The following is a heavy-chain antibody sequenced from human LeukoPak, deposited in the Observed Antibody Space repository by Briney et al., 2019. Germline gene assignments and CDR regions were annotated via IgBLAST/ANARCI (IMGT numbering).Heavy chain of an antibody. Sequence: QAGGSLRLSCAASGFTFSSYGMHWVRQAPGKGLEWVAVISYDGSNKYYADSVKGRFTISRDNSKNTLYLQMNSLRAEDTAVYYCAKDGDIVVVVAAEIDYWGQGTLVTVSS. V-gene: IGHV3-30*18. CDR1: GFTFSSYG. J-gene: IGHJ4*02. CDR3: AKDGDIVVVVAAEIDY. CDR2: ISYDGSNK. D-gene: IGHD2-15*01.